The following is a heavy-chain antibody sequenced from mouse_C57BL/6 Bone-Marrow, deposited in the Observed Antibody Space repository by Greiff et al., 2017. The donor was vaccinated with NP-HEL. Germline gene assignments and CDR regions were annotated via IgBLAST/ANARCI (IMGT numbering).Heavy chain of an antibody. CDR2: IWRGGST. CDR3: AKEGYYYGSKFDY. D-gene: IGHD1-1*01. Sequence: QVQLQQSGPGLVQPSQSLSITCTVSGFSLTSYGVHWVRQSPGKGLEWLGVIWRGGSTDYNAAFMSRLSITKDNSKSQVFFKMNSLQADDTAIYYCAKEGYYYGSKFDYWGQGTTLTVSS. CDR1: GFSLTSYG. V-gene: IGHV2-5*01. J-gene: IGHJ2*01.